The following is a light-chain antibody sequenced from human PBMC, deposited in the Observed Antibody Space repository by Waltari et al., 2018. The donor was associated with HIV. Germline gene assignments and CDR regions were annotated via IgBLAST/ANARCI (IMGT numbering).Light chain of an antibody. Sequence: YDLTTPPSLTVSTEQTASITCTGDELGDKHASWYPQKPGQSPVLVIYQDSKRPSAIPERFSGSNSGNTATLTISGTQAMDEADYYCQAWDSSTVWVFGGGTKLTVL. V-gene: IGLV3-1*01. CDR1: ELGDKH. CDR2: QDS. CDR3: QAWDSSTVWV. J-gene: IGLJ3*02.